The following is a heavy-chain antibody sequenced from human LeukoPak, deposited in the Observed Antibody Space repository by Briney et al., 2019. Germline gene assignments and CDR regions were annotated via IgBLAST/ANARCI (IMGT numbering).Heavy chain of an antibody. CDR3: ARALDYDFWSGARGSSAFDI. CDR2: ISSSSSYI. V-gene: IGHV3-21*01. J-gene: IGHJ3*02. CDR1: GFTFSSYS. D-gene: IGHD3-3*01. Sequence: GGXLRLSCAASGFTFSSYSMNWVRQAPGEGVEWVSSISSSSSYIYYADSVKGRFTISRDNAKNTLYMQMNRLRAEDTAVYYCARALDYDFWSGARGSSAFDIWGQGTMVTVSS.